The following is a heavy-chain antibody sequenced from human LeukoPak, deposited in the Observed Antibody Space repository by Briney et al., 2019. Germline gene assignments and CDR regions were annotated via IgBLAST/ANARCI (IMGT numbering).Heavy chain of an antibody. D-gene: IGHD2-15*01. CDR3: AKSGFGVVVVAATEGRFADY. CDR1: GFTFSSYA. V-gene: IGHV3-23*01. CDR2: ISGSGGST. J-gene: IGHJ4*02. Sequence: GGSLRLSCAASGFTFSSYAMSWVRQAPGKGLEWVSAISGSGGSTYYADSVKGRFTISRDNSKNTLYLQMNSLRAEDTAVYYCAKSGFGVVVVAATEGRFADYWGQGTLVTVSS.